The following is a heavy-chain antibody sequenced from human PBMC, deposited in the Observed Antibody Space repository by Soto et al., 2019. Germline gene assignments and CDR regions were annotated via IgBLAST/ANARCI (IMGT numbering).Heavy chain of an antibody. CDR1: GGSISSGGYY. D-gene: IGHD2-2*01. J-gene: IGHJ5*02. V-gene: IGHV4-31*03. CDR3: ARGGLYCSSTSCPNWFDP. CDR2: IYYSGST. Sequence: SETLSLTCTVSGGSISSGGYYWSWIRQHPGKGLEWIGYIYYSGSTYYNPSLKSRVTISVDTSKNQFSLKLSSVTAADTAVYYCARGGLYCSSTSCPNWFDPWGQGTLVTVSS.